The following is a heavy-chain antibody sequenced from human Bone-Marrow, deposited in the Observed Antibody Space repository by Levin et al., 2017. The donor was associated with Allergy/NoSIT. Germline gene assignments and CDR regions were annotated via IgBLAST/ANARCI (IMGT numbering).Heavy chain of an antibody. D-gene: IGHD3-10*01. CDR2: IYDAGRT. V-gene: IGHV3-53*01. J-gene: IGHJ4*02. CDR1: GFTVSGYY. Sequence: GGSLRLSCAASGFTVSGYYLSWVRQAPGKGLEWVSTIYDAGRTYYADSVKGRFSISRDNSKDTLYLQMNSLRAGDTAVYYCARVRFPGYHGSGSYYNEYYFDSWGQGTLVTVSS. CDR3: ARVRFPGYHGSGSYYNEYYFDS.